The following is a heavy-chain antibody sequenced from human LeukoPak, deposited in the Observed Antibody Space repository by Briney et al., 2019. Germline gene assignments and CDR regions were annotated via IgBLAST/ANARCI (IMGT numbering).Heavy chain of an antibody. CDR3: AREVASSPNWFDP. Sequence: SETLSLTCTVSGGSISSYYWSWIRQPPGKGLEGIGYIYYGGSTNYNPSLKSRVTISVDTSKNQFSLKLSSVTAADTAVYYCAREVASSPNWFDPWGQGTLVTVSS. J-gene: IGHJ5*02. D-gene: IGHD5-12*01. CDR2: IYYGGST. V-gene: IGHV4-59*01. CDR1: GGSISSYY.